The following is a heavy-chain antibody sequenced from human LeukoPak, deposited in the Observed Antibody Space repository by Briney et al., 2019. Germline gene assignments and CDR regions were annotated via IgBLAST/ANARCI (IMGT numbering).Heavy chain of an antibody. D-gene: IGHD3-3*01. CDR2: INPSDGST. CDR3: ARAGITIFGVVIQDYYYYGMDV. J-gene: IGHJ6*02. CDR1: GYTFTSYY. Sequence: GASVKVSCKASGYTFTSYYMHWVRQAPGQGLEWMGVINPSDGSTTYAQKFQGRVTITRDTSASTAYMELSSLRSEDTAVYYCARAGITIFGVVIQDYYYYGMDVWGQGTTVTVSS. V-gene: IGHV1-46*01.